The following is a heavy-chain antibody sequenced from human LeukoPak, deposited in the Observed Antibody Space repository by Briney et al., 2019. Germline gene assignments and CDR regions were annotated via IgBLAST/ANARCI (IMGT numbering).Heavy chain of an antibody. V-gene: IGHV3-30*02. D-gene: IGHD2-8*01. CDR3: AKDRCSNGIGCYYYYMDL. CDR1: GFTFSSYG. Sequence: PGGSLRLSCAASGFTFSSYGMHWVRQAPGKGLEGVAYIQYDGSNEQYAHSVRGRFSISRDSSKDTLYLQMNSLRAEDTAVYYCAKDRCSNGIGCYYYYMDLWGKGTTVTISS. J-gene: IGHJ6*03. CDR2: IQYDGSNE.